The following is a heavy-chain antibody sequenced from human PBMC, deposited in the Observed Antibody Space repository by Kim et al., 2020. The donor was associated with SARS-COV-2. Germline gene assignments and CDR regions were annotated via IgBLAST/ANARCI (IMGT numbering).Heavy chain of an antibody. J-gene: IGHJ4*02. CDR1: GFAFSIYA. D-gene: IGHD3-16*01. CDR2: IGPSGGST. V-gene: IGHV3-23*01. Sequence: GGSLRLSCAASGFAFSIYAMSWVRQAPGKGLGWVSSIGPSGGSTYYEDPVKGRFTISRDNSENTLYLEMNSLRADDTAVYYCARKSEGGPDYWGQGTLVTVSS. CDR3: ARKSEGGPDY.